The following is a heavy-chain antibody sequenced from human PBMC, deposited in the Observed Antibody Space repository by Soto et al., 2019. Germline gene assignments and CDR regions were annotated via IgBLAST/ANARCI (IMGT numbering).Heavy chain of an antibody. CDR1: GFSLTTSEVS. CDR2: FYGDDDK. Sequence: QITLKESGPTLVKPTQTLTLTCTFSGFSLTTSEVSMAWIRQPPGKALEWLALFYGDDDKRYSPSLKSRLTITKDTSKNQVVLTMTNMDPADTGTYFCVHSTGWLVYFDYWGQGMLVTVSS. D-gene: IGHD6-19*01. CDR3: VHSTGWLVYFDY. V-gene: IGHV2-5*02. J-gene: IGHJ4*02.